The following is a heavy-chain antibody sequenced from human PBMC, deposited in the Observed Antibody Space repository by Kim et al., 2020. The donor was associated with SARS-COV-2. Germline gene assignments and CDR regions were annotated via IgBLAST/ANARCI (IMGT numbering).Heavy chain of an antibody. D-gene: IGHD6-13*01. V-gene: IGHV3-7*04. Sequence: YYVEYVKSRFTISRDNAKNSLYLQMNSLRAEDTAVYYCARLGSSSWNFDYWGQGTLVTVSS. J-gene: IGHJ4*02. CDR3: ARLGSSSWNFDY.